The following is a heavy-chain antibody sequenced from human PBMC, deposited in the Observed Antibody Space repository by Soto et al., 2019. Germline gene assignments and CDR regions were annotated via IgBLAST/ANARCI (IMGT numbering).Heavy chain of an antibody. CDR3: AIYSSSWYLGAFDI. J-gene: IGHJ3*02. D-gene: IGHD6-13*01. Sequence: ASVKVSCKASGYTFTSYGISWVRQAPGQGLEWMGWISAYNGTANYAQKLQGRVTMTTDTSTSTAYMELRSLRSDDTAVYYCAIYSSSWYLGAFDIWGQGTMVTVSS. CDR2: ISAYNGTA. V-gene: IGHV1-18*01. CDR1: GYTFTSYG.